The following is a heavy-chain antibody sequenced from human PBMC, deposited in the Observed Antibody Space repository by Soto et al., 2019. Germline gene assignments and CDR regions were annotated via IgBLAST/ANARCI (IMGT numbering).Heavy chain of an antibody. J-gene: IGHJ4*02. CDR3: ARRGTTVTTQYYFDY. CDR2: IYYSGST. CDR1: GGSISSSSYY. D-gene: IGHD4-17*01. Sequence: SETLSLTCTVSGGSISSSSYYWGWVRQPPGKGLEWIGSIYYSGSTYYNPSLKSRVTISVDTSKNQFSLKLSSVTAADTAVYYCARRGTTVTTQYYFDYWGQGTLVTVSS. V-gene: IGHV4-39*01.